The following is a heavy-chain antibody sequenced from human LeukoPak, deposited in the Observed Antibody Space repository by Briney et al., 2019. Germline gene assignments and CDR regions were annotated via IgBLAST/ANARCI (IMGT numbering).Heavy chain of an antibody. Sequence: ASVKVSCKASGYTFTSYDINWVRQATGQGLEWTGWMNPNSGNTGYAQKFQGRVTITRSTSISTAYMELSSLRSEDTAVYYCARDRRFCSSTSCQWDYWGQGTLVTVSS. CDR3: ARDRRFCSSTSCQWDY. V-gene: IGHV1-8*03. CDR1: GYTFTSYD. CDR2: MNPNSGNT. D-gene: IGHD2-2*01. J-gene: IGHJ4*02.